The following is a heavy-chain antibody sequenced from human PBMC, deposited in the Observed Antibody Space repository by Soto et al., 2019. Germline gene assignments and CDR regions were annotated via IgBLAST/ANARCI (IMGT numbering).Heavy chain of an antibody. CDR2: IYYSGST. D-gene: IGHD3-10*01. V-gene: IGHV4-39*01. CDR3: ASQEKYYYGSGSYYYLPQIDY. CDR1: GCSISSSSYY. J-gene: IGHJ4*02. Sequence: PSETLSLTCTVSGCSISSSSYYWGWIRQPPGKGLEWIGSIYYSGSTYYNPSLKSRVTISVDTSKNQFSLKLSSVTAADTAVYYCASQEKYYYGSGSYYYLPQIDYWGQGTLVTVSS.